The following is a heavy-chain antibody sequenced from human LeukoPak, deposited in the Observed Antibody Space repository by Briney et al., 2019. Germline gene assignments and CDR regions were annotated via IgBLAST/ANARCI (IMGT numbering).Heavy chain of an antibody. Sequence: GGSLRLSCAASGFTFSNYAMSWVRQAPGKGLEWVSAISGSGDNTYYADSVKGRFTVSRDNSKNTLYVQMKSLRAEDTAVYYCAKDDGLIMFSSWGQGTLVTVSS. J-gene: IGHJ5*02. CDR2: ISGSGDNT. CDR1: GFTFSNYA. D-gene: IGHD3-16*01. V-gene: IGHV3-23*01. CDR3: AKDDGLIMFSS.